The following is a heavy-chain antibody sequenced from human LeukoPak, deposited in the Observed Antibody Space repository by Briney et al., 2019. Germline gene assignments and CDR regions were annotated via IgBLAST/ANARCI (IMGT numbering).Heavy chain of an antibody. J-gene: IGHJ4*02. CDR2: ISGNGGTS. D-gene: IGHD6-13*01. Sequence: GGSLRLSCAASGFTFNSYAMTWVRQAPGKGLEWVSGISGNGGTSNYADSVKGRFTISRDNSKNTLYLQMNSLRAEDTAVYYCARSSSSWYGGDFDYWGQGTLVTVSS. CDR3: ARSSSSWYGGDFDY. V-gene: IGHV3-23*01. CDR1: GFTFNSYA.